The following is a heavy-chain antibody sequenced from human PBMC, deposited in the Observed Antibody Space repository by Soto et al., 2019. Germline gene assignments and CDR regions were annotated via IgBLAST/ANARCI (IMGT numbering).Heavy chain of an antibody. Sequence: GGSLRLSCAASGFTFSSYAMHWVRQAPGKGLEWVAVISYDGSNKYYPDSVKGRLTISGDNFRNTLYLQLNSLRAEDTALYYCARDRLPWFGELLYLFDYWGQGTLVTVSS. CDR3: ARDRLPWFGELLYLFDY. CDR2: ISYDGSNK. J-gene: IGHJ4*02. CDR1: GFTFSSYA. V-gene: IGHV3-30-3*01. D-gene: IGHD3-10*01.